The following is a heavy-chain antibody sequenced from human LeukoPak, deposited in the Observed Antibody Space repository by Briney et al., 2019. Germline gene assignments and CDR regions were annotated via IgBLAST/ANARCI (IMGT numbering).Heavy chain of an antibody. Sequence: NPSETLSLTCTVSGASITNYYWSWIRQPAGKGLEWIGRIYTSGSTNYNPSLKSRVTMSVDTSKNQFSLKLSSVTAADTAVYYCARVQRWLDYYYMDVWGKGTTVTVSS. CDR1: GASITNYY. CDR3: ARVQRWLDYYYMDV. V-gene: IGHV4-4*07. D-gene: IGHD6-19*01. J-gene: IGHJ6*03. CDR2: IYTSGST.